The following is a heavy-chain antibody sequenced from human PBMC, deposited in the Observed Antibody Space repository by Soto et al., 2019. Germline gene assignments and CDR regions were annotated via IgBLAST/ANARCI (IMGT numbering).Heavy chain of an antibody. J-gene: IGHJ4*02. D-gene: IGHD3-3*01. CDR1: GFTFSSYA. CDR3: AKSPHYDFWSGYYFGGYFDY. V-gene: IGHV3-23*01. CDR2: ISGSGGST. Sequence: GGSLRLSCAAPGFTFSSYAMSWVRQAPGKGLEWVSAISGSGGSTYYADSVKGRFTISRDNSKNTLYLQMNSLRAEDTAVYYCAKSPHYDFWSGYYFGGYFDYWGQGTLVTVSS.